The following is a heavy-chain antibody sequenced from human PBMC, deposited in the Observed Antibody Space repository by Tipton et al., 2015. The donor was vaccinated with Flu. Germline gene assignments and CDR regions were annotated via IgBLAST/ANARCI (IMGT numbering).Heavy chain of an antibody. V-gene: IGHV4-4*07. Sequence: TLSLTCTVSGGSISSYYWTWIRQPAGKGLEWIGRIYTSGSTKYNPSLKSRVTMSVDRSKNHFSLKLSSVTAADTAVYYCARGIYISSSWYVGRGDPNKNDYWGQGTLVTVSS. CDR2: IYTSGST. CDR3: ARGIYISSSWYVGRGDPNKNDY. CDR1: GGSISSYY. D-gene: IGHD6-13*01. J-gene: IGHJ4*02.